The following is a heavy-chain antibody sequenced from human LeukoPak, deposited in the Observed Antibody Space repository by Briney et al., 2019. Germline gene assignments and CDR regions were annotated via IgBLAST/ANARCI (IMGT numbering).Heavy chain of an antibody. J-gene: IGHJ6*02. CDR1: GYTFTSYD. CDR3: ARGYCSSTSCYKYYYYDMDV. CDR2: MNPNSGNT. V-gene: IGHV1-8*01. Sequence: ASMKVSCKASGYTFTSYDINWVRQATGQGLEWMGWMNPNSGNTGYAQKFQGRVTMTRNTSISTAYMELSSLRSEDTAVYYCARGYCSSTSCYKYYYYDMDVWGQGTTVTVSS. D-gene: IGHD2-2*02.